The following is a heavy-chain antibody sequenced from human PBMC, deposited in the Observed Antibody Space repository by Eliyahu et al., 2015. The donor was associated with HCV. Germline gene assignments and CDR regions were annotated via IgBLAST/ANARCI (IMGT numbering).Heavy chain of an antibody. D-gene: IGHD2-15*01. J-gene: IGHJ3*02. V-gene: IGHV3-21*01. CDR2: ISKSSIYI. CDR1: GFNFSXYS. Sequence: EVQLVESGGGLVKPGGSLRLSCAASGFNFSXYSMNWVRQASGGGVGGVSSISKSSIYIYYADTVKGRFTVSRDNAKNSLFLQMNSLRAEDTAVYYCARATVYCTGGSCYHDSFDMWGQGTMITVSS. CDR3: ARATVYCTGGSCYHDSFDM.